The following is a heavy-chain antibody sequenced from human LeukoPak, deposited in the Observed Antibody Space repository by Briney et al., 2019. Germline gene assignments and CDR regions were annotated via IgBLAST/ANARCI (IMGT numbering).Heavy chain of an antibody. D-gene: IGHD5-18*01. CDR1: GGSISSSSYY. Sequence: PSETLPLTCTVSGGSISSSSYYWGWIRLPPGTGLEWIGSIYYSGSTYYNPSLKSRVTISVDTSKNQFSLKLSSVTAADTAVYYCARGGPWIQLWHYFDYWGQGTLVTVSS. CDR2: IYYSGST. J-gene: IGHJ4*02. V-gene: IGHV4-39*07. CDR3: ARGGPWIQLWHYFDY.